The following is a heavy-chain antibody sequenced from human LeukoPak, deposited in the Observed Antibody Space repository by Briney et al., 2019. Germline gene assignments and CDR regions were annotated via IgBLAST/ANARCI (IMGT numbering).Heavy chain of an antibody. Sequence: GGSLRLSCAASGFTFSSYSMNWVRQAPGKGLEWVSSISSSSSYIYYADSVKGRFTISRDNAKNSLYLQMNSLRAGDTAVYYCARDFEVWVAVAYFDYWGQGTLVTVSS. CDR3: ARDFEVWVAVAYFDY. CDR2: ISSSSSYI. D-gene: IGHD6-19*01. V-gene: IGHV3-21*01. CDR1: GFTFSSYS. J-gene: IGHJ4*02.